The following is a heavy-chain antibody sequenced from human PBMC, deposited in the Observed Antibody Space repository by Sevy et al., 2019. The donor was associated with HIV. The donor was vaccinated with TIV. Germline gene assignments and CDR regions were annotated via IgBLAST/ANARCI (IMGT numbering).Heavy chain of an antibody. Sequence: GGSLRLSCAASGFTFNTYAMSWVRQAPGRGLEWVSGITGSGDSTYYVDSVKGRFIISRDNSKDTLYLQMNSLRAEDTAVYYCASHGGSYPRHYIDYWGQGTLVTVSS. V-gene: IGHV3-23*01. CDR1: GFTFNTYA. CDR3: ASHGGSYPRHYIDY. J-gene: IGHJ4*02. CDR2: ITGSGDST. D-gene: IGHD1-26*01.